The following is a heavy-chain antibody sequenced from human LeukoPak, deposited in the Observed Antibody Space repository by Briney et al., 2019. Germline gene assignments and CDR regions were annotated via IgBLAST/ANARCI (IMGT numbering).Heavy chain of an antibody. D-gene: IGHD3-16*01. V-gene: IGHV1-69*13. CDR3: ASRMERADYRKVYYYYMDV. J-gene: IGHJ6*03. CDR2: IIPIFGTA. Sequence: GASVKVSCKASGGTFSSYVISWVRQAPGQGLEWMGGIIPIFGTASYAQKFQGRVTITADESTSTAYMELSSLRSEDTAMYYCASRMERADYRKVYYYYMDVWGKGTTVTISS. CDR1: GGTFSSYV.